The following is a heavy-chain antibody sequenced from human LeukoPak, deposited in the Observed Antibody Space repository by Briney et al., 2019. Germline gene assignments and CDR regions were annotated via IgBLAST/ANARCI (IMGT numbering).Heavy chain of an antibody. D-gene: IGHD6-19*01. CDR2: IYHSGST. CDR1: GYSISSGYY. Sequence: SETLSLTCTVSGYSISSGYYWGWIRQPPGKGLEWIGSIYHSGSTYYNPSLKSRVTISVDTSKNQFSLKLSSVTAADTAVYYCARDYSSGWLTLDYWGQGTLVTVSS. J-gene: IGHJ4*02. CDR3: ARDYSSGWLTLDY. V-gene: IGHV4-38-2*02.